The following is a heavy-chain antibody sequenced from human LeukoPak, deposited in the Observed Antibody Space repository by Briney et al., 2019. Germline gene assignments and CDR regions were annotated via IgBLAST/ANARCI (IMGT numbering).Heavy chain of an antibody. CDR3: ARDLSGGWFGEPHKNYYYYYYMDV. J-gene: IGHJ6*03. CDR1: GFTFSSYW. CDR2: ISGSGGST. Sequence: PGGSLRLSCAASGFTFSSYWMSWVRQAPGKGLEWVSAISGSGGSTYYADSVKGRFTISRDNSKNTLYLQMNSLRAEDTAVYYCARDLSGGWFGEPHKNYYYYYYMDVWGKGTTVTISS. V-gene: IGHV3-23*01. D-gene: IGHD3-10*01.